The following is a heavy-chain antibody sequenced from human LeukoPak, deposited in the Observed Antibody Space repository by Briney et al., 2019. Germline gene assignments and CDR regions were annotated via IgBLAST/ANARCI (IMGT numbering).Heavy chain of an antibody. Sequence: PGGSLRLSCAASGFTFSSYWMSWVRQAPGKGLEWVSSISSSSSYIYYADSVKGRFTISRDNAKNSLYLQMNSLRAEDTAVYYCARDLHGSGSYLEYWGQGTLVTVSS. V-gene: IGHV3-21*01. CDR2: ISSSSSYI. D-gene: IGHD3-10*01. CDR3: ARDLHGSGSYLEY. J-gene: IGHJ4*02. CDR1: GFTFSSYW.